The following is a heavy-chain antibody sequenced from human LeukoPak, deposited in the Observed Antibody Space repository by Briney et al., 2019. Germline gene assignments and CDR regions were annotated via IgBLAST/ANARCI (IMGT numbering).Heavy chain of an antibody. D-gene: IGHD6-6*01. J-gene: IGHJ6*03. CDR2: INADNGNT. CDR3: AREAIKKSYSSSSQGYYYYKEV. V-gene: IGHV1-3*03. Sequence: ASVKVSCKASGYTFTSYAMHWVRQGPGQRLEWMGWINADNGNTKYSQEFQGRVTITRDTSASTPYMELSSLRSEDMAVYYCAREAIKKSYSSSSQGYYYYKEVWGKGTTSPSP. CDR1: GYTFTSYA.